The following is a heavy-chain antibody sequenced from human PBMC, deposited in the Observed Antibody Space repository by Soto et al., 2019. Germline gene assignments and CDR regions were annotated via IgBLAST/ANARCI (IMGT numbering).Heavy chain of an antibody. Sequence: GASVKVSCKASGGTFSSYAISWVRQAPGQGLEWMGGIIPIFGTANYAQKFQGRVTITADESTSTAYMELSSLRSEDTAVYYCARDFSQQLWSSRGDAFDIWGQGTLVTVPS. CDR3: ARDFSQQLWSSRGDAFDI. CDR2: IIPIFGTA. J-gene: IGHJ3*02. V-gene: IGHV1-69*13. D-gene: IGHD5-18*01. CDR1: GGTFSSYA.